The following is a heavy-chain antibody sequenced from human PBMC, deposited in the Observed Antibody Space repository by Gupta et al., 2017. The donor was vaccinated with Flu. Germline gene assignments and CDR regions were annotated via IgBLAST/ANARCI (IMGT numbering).Heavy chain of an antibody. Sequence: EVQLLESGGNLVQPGGSLRLSCAASGFIFSSYAMSGVRQAPGKGLEWVSAISESGGTSYDADSVKGRFNISRDNSKNTLHRQMNSLRAEDTAIYYCAKAAFLDEGSGFYHHRTFDFWGKGTRVTVSS. CDR1: GFIFSSYA. CDR3: AKAAFLDEGSGFYHHRTFDF. J-gene: IGHJ4*02. CDR2: ISESGGTS. D-gene: IGHD3-22*01. V-gene: IGHV3-23*01.